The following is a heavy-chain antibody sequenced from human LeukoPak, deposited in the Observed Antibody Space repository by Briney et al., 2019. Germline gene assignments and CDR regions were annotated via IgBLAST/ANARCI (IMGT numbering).Heavy chain of an antibody. V-gene: IGHV3-48*01. CDR3: ARGGTAVARGEY. J-gene: IGHJ4*02. CDR1: GFTFSSYS. CDR2: ISNSGSTT. Sequence: GGPLRLSCAASGFTFSSYSMNWVRQAPGKGLEWVSYISNSGSTTYYADSVKGRFTTSRDNAKNSLYLQMNSLRVEDTAVYYCARGGTAVARGEYWGQGTLVTVSS. D-gene: IGHD6-19*01.